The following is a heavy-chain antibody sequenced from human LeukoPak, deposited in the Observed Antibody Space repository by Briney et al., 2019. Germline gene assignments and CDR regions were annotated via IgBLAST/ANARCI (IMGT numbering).Heavy chain of an antibody. J-gene: IGHJ4*02. CDR3: ARDLYGGKGDY. CDR2: INSDGSTT. Sequence: GGSLRLSCAASGFTFSSYCMHWVRQAPGKGLVWVSRINSDGSTTNYADSVKGRFTISRDNAKNTLYLQMNSLRAEDTAMYYCARDLYGGKGDYWGQGTLVTVSS. D-gene: IGHD4-23*01. V-gene: IGHV3-74*01. CDR1: GFTFSSYC.